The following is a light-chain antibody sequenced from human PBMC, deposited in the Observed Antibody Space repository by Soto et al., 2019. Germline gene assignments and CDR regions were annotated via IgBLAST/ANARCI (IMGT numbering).Light chain of an antibody. Sequence: QSALTQPASVSGSPGQSITISCTGTSGDVGPYNFVSWYQQPPGKAPKLIIFEVIYPPSGVSSRFSASKSGTTASLTISVLQADDEADYYGSSYTSLKTRVFGGGTKRTVL. CDR2: EVI. CDR3: SSYTSLKTRV. CDR1: SGDVGPYNF. J-gene: IGLJ2*01. V-gene: IGLV2-14*01.